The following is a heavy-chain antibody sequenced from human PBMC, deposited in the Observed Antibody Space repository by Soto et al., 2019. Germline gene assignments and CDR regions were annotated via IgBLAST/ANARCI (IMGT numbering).Heavy chain of an antibody. D-gene: IGHD2-21*01. J-gene: IGHJ4*02. Sequence: SETLSLTCSVSGGSIHSNSSPWGWIRQPPGQGREWIGSIFYPGTTFYNPSLESRVAISVDTSKNSYSMPLNSLATAVTAVYFCARLVGMAQFANVWGQGTLVTVSS. CDR1: GGSIHSNSSP. CDR2: IFYPGTT. V-gene: IGHV4-39*02. CDR3: ARLVGMAQFANV.